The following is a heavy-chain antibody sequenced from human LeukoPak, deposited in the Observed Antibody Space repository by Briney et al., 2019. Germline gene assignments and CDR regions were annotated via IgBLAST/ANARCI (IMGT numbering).Heavy chain of an antibody. D-gene: IGHD3-9*01. J-gene: IGHJ3*02. V-gene: IGHV1-18*01. CDR1: GYTFTICG. CDR2: ISAYNGNT. Sequence: GASETVSRKASGYTFTICGLRWVRHPPGQGLEWVGWISAYNGNTNYAQKLQGRVTMTTDTSTSTTYMELRSLRSGDTAVYYCARAIETGYASSDIWGQRTMVTVSS. CDR3: ARAIETGYASSDI.